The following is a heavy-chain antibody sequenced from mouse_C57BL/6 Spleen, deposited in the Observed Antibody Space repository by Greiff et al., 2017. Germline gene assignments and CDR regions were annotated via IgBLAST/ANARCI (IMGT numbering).Heavy chain of an antibody. Sequence: VQLQQPGAELVRPGSSVKLSCKASGYTFTSYWMHWVKQRPIQGLEWIGNIDPSDSETHYNQKFKDKATLTVDKSSSTAYRQLSSLTSEDSAVYYCARRGVYYGNYGDAMDYWGQGTSVTVSS. CDR1: GYTFTSYW. D-gene: IGHD2-1*01. CDR2: IDPSDSET. CDR3: ARRGVYYGNYGDAMDY. V-gene: IGHV1-52*01. J-gene: IGHJ4*01.